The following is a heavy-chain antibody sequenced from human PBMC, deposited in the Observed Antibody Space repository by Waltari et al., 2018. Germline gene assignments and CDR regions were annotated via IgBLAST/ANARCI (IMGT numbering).Heavy chain of an antibody. Sequence: QLHLQESGPGLVKPSGTLSLSCAVSGDSMSSTYCWSWVRQSPQKGLEWIGQVRGDGRTNYNPSFASRVTVSLDTSNTRFSLMVTSATAADTAVYYCARDRGRGLYLDTWGPGTLVTVSP. CDR1: GDSMSSTYC. D-gene: IGHD2-15*01. V-gene: IGHV4-4*02. J-gene: IGHJ5*02. CDR3: ARDRGRGLYLDT. CDR2: VRGDGRT.